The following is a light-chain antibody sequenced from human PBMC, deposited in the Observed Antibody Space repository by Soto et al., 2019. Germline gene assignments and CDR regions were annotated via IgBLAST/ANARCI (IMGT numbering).Light chain of an antibody. Sequence: EIVLTQSPGTLALSPWKRATLSCRASQSISTSLAWYQCKPGQAPRLLIYSASIRATGIPARFSGSGSGTEFTLTISSLQPGDFATYYCQHYNSYSEAFGQGTKVDI. CDR1: QSISTS. J-gene: IGKJ1*01. CDR3: QHYNSYSEA. V-gene: IGKV3-15*01. CDR2: SAS.